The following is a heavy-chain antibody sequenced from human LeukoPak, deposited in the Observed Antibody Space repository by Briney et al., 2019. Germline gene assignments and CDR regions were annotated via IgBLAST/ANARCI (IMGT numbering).Heavy chain of an antibody. Sequence: GRSLRLSCAASGFTFSSYGMHWVRQAPGKGLEWVAVIWYDGSNKYYADSVKGQFTISRDNSKNTLYLQMNSLRAEDTAVYYCARRGGPVTDDAFDIWGQGTMVTVSS. CDR3: ARRGGPVTDDAFDI. CDR1: GFTFSSYG. V-gene: IGHV3-33*01. CDR2: IWYDGSNK. J-gene: IGHJ3*02. D-gene: IGHD2-21*02.